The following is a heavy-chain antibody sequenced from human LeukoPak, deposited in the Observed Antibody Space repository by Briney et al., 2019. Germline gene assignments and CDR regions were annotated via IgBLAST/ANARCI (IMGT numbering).Heavy chain of an antibody. Sequence: SETLSLTCAVYGGSFSGYYWYWIRQPPGKGLEWIGEINHSGTTNYNPSLKSRVTISVDTSKNQFSLKLSSVTAADTAVYYFARGENYYDNSGYDYWGQGTLVTVSS. CDR1: GGSFSGYY. V-gene: IGHV4-34*01. J-gene: IGHJ4*02. CDR3: ARGENYYDNSGYDY. D-gene: IGHD3-22*01. CDR2: INHSGTT.